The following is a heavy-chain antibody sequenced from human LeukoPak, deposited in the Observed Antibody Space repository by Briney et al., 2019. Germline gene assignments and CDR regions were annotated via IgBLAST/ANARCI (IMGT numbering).Heavy chain of an antibody. CDR3: ARHPYSSSSPSDY. V-gene: IGHV3-30*03. Sequence: PGGSLRLPCATSGFTFGTYGMHWVRQAPGKGPEWVAVISYDGRSKFYVDSVKGRFTISRDNAKNSLYLQMNSLRAEDTAVYYCARHPYSSSSPSDYWGQGTLVTVSS. CDR2: ISYDGRSK. J-gene: IGHJ4*02. D-gene: IGHD6-6*01. CDR1: GFTFGTYG.